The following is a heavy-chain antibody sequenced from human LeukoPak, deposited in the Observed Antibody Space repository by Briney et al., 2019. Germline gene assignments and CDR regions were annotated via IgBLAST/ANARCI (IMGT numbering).Heavy chain of an antibody. CDR3: AAQYYDSSGYYRLGAFDI. V-gene: IGHV3-23*01. J-gene: IGHJ3*02. CDR1: GFTFSSYA. D-gene: IGHD3-22*01. CDR2: ISGSGGST. Sequence: GGSLRLSCAASGFTFSSYAMSWVRQAPGKGLEWVSAISGSGGSTYYADPVKGRFTISRDNSKNTLYLQMNSLRAEDTAVYYCAAQYYDSSGYYRLGAFDIWGQGTMVTVSS.